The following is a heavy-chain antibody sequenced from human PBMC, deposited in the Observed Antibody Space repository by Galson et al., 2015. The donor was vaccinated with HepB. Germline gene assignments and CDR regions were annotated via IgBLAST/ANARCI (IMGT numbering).Heavy chain of an antibody. D-gene: IGHD3-16*01. V-gene: IGHV5-10-1*01. J-gene: IGHJ5*02. CDR2: IDPSDSYT. CDR1: GYSFTSYW. Sequence: QSGAEMKKPGESLRISCKGSGYSFTSYWISWVRQMPGKGLEWMGRIDPSDSYTNYSPSFQGHVTISADKSISTAYLQWSSLKASDTAMYYCARGTAIYGGGPNWFDPWGQGTLVTVSS. CDR3: ARGTAIYGGGPNWFDP.